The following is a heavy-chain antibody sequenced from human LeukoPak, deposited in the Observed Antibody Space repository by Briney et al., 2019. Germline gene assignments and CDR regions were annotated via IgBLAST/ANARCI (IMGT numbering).Heavy chain of an antibody. D-gene: IGHD3-10*01. Sequence: PSETLSLTCAVYGGSFSDYYWSWIRQPPPKRLPWIGEINHSGSTNYNPSLKSRVTISVDPSKNQFSLKLNSMTAADTAVYYCARVGYGSGSLWGQGTLVTVSS. CDR1: GGSFSDYY. V-gene: IGHV4-34*01. CDR3: ARVGYGSGSL. CDR2: INHSGST. J-gene: IGHJ4*02.